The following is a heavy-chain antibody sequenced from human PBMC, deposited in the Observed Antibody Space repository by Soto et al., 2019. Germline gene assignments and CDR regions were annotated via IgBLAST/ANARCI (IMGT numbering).Heavy chain of an antibody. V-gene: IGHV4-28*01. Sequence: SETLSLTCAVSGYSISSSNWWGWIRQPPGKGLEWIGYIYYSGSTYYNPSVTGRVSMSVDTSKNQFSLKLSSVTAVDTAVYDCARRSSSMRYFDYWGQGTLVTVSS. CDR3: ARRSSSMRYFDY. CDR1: GYSISSSNW. J-gene: IGHJ4*02. CDR2: IYYSGST.